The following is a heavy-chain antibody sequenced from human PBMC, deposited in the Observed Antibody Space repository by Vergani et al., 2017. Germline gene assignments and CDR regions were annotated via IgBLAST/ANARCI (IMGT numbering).Heavy chain of an antibody. D-gene: IGHD3-10*01. CDR3: ARDLVRNYYGSGTFDY. J-gene: IGHJ4*02. CDR1: GFTFSSYA. Sequence: QVQLVESGGGVVQPGRSLRLSYAASGFTFSSYAMHWVRQAPGKGLEWVAVISYDGSNKYYADSVKGRFTISRDNSKNTLYLQMNSLRAEDTAVYYCARDLVRNYYGSGTFDYWGQGTLVTVSS. V-gene: IGHV3-30-3*01. CDR2: ISYDGSNK.